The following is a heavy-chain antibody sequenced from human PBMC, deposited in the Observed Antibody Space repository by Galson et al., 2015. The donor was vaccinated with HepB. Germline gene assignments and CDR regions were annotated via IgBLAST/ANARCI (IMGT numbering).Heavy chain of an antibody. V-gene: IGHV3-66*01. CDR1: GFTVSSNY. CDR3: ARVTSGGYCSGGSCYPYNWFDP. J-gene: IGHJ5*02. CDR2: IYSGDST. Sequence: SLRLSCAASGFTVSSNYMSWVRQAPGKGLEWVSVIYSGDSTYYADSVKGRFTISRDNSKNTLYLQMNSLRAEDTAVYYCARVTSGGYCSGGSCYPYNWFDPWGQGTLVTVSS. D-gene: IGHD2-15*01.